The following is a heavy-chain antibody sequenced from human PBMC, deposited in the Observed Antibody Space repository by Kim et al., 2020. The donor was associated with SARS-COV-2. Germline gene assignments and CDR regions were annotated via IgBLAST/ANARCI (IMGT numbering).Heavy chain of an antibody. V-gene: IGHV3-30*03. D-gene: IGHD3-10*01. CDR2: ISYDGSNK. CDR1: GFTFSSYG. J-gene: IGHJ5*02. Sequence: GGSLRLSCAASGFTFSSYGMHWVRQAPGKGLEWVAVISYDGSNKYYADSVKGRFTISRDNSKNTLYLQMNSLRAEDTAVYYCAIDSYYYGSGTLNPWGQG. CDR3: AIDSYYYGSGTLNP.